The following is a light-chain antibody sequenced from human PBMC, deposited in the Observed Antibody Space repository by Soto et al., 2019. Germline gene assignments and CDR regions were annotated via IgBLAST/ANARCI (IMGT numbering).Light chain of an antibody. V-gene: IGKV1-6*01. CDR1: QGIGND. Sequence: AIQMTQSPSSLSASVGDRVTITCRASQGIGNDLGWYQQKPGKAPKLLIYDASSLQSGGPSMFSGSGSSTNFTLTISSRQPEEFGTYYSIRDLHGWTFGQGTKVEIK. CDR2: DAS. CDR3: IRDLHGWT. J-gene: IGKJ1*01.